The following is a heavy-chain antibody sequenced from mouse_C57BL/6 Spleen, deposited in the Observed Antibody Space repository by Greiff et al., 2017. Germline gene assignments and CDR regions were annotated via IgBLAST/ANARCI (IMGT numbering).Heavy chain of an antibody. D-gene: IGHD2-4*01. J-gene: IGHJ2*01. CDR3: ARSYDYGVYFDY. V-gene: IGHV1-64*01. Sequence: QVQLQQPGAELVKPGASVKLSCKASGYTFTSYWMHWVKQRPGQGLEWIGMIPPNSGSTNYNEKFKSKATLTVDKSSSTAYMQLSSLTSEDSAVYYCARSYDYGVYFDYGGQGTTLTVSS. CDR2: IPPNSGST. CDR1: GYTFTSYW.